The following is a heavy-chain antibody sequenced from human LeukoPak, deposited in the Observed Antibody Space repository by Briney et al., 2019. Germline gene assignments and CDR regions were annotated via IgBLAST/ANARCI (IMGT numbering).Heavy chain of an antibody. CDR2: ISAYNGNT. V-gene: IGHV1-18*01. J-gene: IGHJ6*03. CDR1: GYTFTSYG. CDR3: ARGYGSGSYYTPRGYYYYMDV. D-gene: IGHD3-10*01. Sequence: ASVKVSCKASGYTFTSYGISWVRQAPGQGLEWMGWISAYNGNTNYAQKLQGRVTMTTDTSTSTAYMELRSLRSDDTAVYYCARGYGSGSYYTPRGYYYYMDVWGKGTTVTVSS.